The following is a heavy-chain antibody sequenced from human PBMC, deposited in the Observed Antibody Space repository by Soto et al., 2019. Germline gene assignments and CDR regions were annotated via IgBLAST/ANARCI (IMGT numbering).Heavy chain of an antibody. Sequence: QVQLVESGGGLVEPGGSLRLSCAASGFSVGDNYMTWIRQAPGKGLEWLSYSSSSGGYTNYADSVKGRFTISRDNAKNSLYLQMDSLRAEGTAVYFCARSSGRRHVFTFDYGLDVWGQGNTVTVSS. CDR3: ARSSGRRHVFTFDYGLDV. CDR2: SSSSGGYT. J-gene: IGHJ6*02. V-gene: IGHV3-11*06. CDR1: GFSVGDNY. D-gene: IGHD3-16*01.